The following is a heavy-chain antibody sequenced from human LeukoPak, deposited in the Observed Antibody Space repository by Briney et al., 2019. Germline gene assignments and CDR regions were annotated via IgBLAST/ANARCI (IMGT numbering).Heavy chain of an antibody. D-gene: IGHD6-13*01. CDR2: ISSSSSTI. CDR1: GFTFSSYS. CDR3: AREASSSWYGAFDY. J-gene: IGHJ4*02. Sequence: GGSLRLSCAASGFTFSSYSMNWVRQAPGKGLEWVSYISSSSSTIYYADSVKGRFTISRDNAKNSLYLQMNSLRAEDTAVYHCAREASSSWYGAFDYWGQGTLVTVSS. V-gene: IGHV3-48*04.